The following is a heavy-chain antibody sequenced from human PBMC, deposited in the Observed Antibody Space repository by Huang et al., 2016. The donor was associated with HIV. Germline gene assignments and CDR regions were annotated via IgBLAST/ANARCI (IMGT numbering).Heavy chain of an antibody. CDR2: ISSRNSTI. J-gene: IGHJ4*02. V-gene: IGHV3-48*04. Sequence: EVQLVESGGGLVEPGGSLRLSCTASGFTFSAYSMNWVRQAPGKGPELLSYISSRNSTIYYGDSVKGRFTIFRDNAKNSLYLQMNRLRAEDTAVYYCARWGAGGSSWYDLGFDSWGQGTLVTVSS. CDR3: ARWGAGGSSWYDLGFDS. D-gene: IGHD6-13*01. CDR1: GFTFSAYS.